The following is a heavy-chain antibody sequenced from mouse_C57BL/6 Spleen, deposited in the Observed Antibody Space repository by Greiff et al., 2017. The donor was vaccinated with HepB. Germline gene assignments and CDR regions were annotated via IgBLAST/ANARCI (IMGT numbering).Heavy chain of an antibody. CDR2: ISYDGSN. D-gene: IGHD1-1*01. J-gene: IGHJ1*03. V-gene: IGHV3-6*01. CDR1: GYSITSGYY. CDR3: ARDRNYYGSSGPYWSFDV. Sequence: EVQLQESGPGLVKPSQSLSLTCSVTGYSITSGYYWNWIRQFPGNKLEWMGYISYDGSNNYNPSLKNRISITRDTSKNQFFLKLNSVTTEDTATYDCARDRNYYGSSGPYWSFDVWGTGTTVTVSS.